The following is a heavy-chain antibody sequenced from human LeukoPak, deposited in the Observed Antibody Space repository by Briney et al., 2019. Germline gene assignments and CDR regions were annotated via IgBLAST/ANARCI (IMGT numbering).Heavy chain of an antibody. CDR2: INHSGST. CDR1: GGSFSGYY. D-gene: IGHD1-14*01. V-gene: IGHV4-34*01. Sequence: SETLSLTCAVYGGSFSGYYWSWIRQPPGKGLEWIGEINHSGSTNYNPSLKSRVTISVDTSKNQFSLKLSSVTAADTAVYYCARRLRYGYLDYWGQGTLVTVSS. CDR3: ARRLRYGYLDY. J-gene: IGHJ4*02.